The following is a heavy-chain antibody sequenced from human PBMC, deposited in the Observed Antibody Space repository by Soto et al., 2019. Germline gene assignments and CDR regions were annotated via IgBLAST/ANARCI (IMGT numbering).Heavy chain of an antibody. V-gene: IGHV4-61*05. J-gene: IGHJ5*02. CDR1: GGSISSSSYY. CDR2: IYYSGST. Sequence: SETLSLTCTVSGGSISSSSYYWGWIRQPPGKGLEWIGYIYYSGSTNYNPSLKSRVTISVDTSKNQFSLKLSSVTAADTAVYYCARGKIGFSDYGWFDPWGQGTLVTVSS. CDR3: ARGKIGFSDYGWFDP. D-gene: IGHD4-17*01.